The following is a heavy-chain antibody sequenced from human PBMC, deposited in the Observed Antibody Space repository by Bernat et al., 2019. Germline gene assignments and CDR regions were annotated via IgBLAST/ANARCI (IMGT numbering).Heavy chain of an antibody. CDR3: AKDSLYSSGWYGVGD. CDR1: GFTFSSFG. J-gene: IGHJ4*02. D-gene: IGHD6-19*01. Sequence: QVHLVESGGGVVQPGRSLRLSCAASGFTFSSFGMHWVRQAPGKGLEWGAAISHDRNTLYYADSVKGRFTISTDDSKNTLYLQLDSLRAEDTAMYYCAKDSLYSSGWYGVGDWGQGTLVTVAS. V-gene: IGHV3-30*18. CDR2: ISHDRNTL.